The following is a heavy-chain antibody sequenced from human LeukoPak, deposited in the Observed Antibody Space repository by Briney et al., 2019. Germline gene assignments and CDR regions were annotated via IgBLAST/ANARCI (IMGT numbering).Heavy chain of an antibody. CDR1: GITFSGYD. CDR3: ARDAVPGRGGAFDY. D-gene: IGHD6-19*01. J-gene: IGHJ4*02. CDR2: IGPAGDT. V-gene: IGHV3-13*01. Sequence: GGSLRLSCAASGITFSGYDMHWARQDTGKNLEWVSAIGPAGDTYYSDSVKGRFTISREDARNSLYLQMNSLTAEDTAVYYCARDAVPGRGGAFDYWGQGTLVIVSS.